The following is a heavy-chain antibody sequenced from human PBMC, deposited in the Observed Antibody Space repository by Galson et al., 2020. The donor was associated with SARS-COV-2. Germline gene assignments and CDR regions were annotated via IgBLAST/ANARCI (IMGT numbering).Heavy chain of an antibody. J-gene: IGHJ4*02. V-gene: IGHV3-33*01. Sequence: GGSLRLSCAASGFTFSSYGMHWVRQAPGKGLEWVAVIWYDGSNKYYADSVKGRFTISRDNSKNTLYLQMNSLRAEDTAVYYCAGGYSSGWCHLDYCGQGTLVIVSA. CDR1: GFTFSSYG. CDR3: AGGYSSGWCHLDY. CDR2: IWYDGSNK. D-gene: IGHD6-19*01.